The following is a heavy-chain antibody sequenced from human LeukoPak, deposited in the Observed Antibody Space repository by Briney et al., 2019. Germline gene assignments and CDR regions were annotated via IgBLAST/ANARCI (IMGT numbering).Heavy chain of an antibody. V-gene: IGHV1-18*01. CDR2: ISAYNGNT. J-gene: IGHJ4*02. D-gene: IGHD6-19*01. CDR3: ARDPGRIAVAGMAFDY. CDR1: GYTFTSYG. Sequence: ASVTVSCKASGYTFTSYGISWVRQAPGQGLEWMGWISAYNGNTNYAQKLQGGVTMTTDTSTSTAYMELRSLRSDDTAVYYCARDPGRIAVAGMAFDYWGQGTLVTVSS.